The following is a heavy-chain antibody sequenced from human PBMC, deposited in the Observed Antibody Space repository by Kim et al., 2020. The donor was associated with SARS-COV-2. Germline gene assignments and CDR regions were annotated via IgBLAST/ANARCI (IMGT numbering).Heavy chain of an antibody. CDR1: GFTFSRHS. CDR2: ISFDGSFI. D-gene: IGHD5-12*01. CDR3: ARDKIGGYGAFDA. J-gene: IGHJ3*01. Sequence: GWSLRLSCADSGFTFSRHSMHWVRQAPGKGLEWVALISFDGSFIRYGDSVKGRFTISRDNSRNTLYLYMNSLNTGDTAVYYCARDKIGGYGAFDAWGQERIVTVAS. V-gene: IGHV3-30*04.